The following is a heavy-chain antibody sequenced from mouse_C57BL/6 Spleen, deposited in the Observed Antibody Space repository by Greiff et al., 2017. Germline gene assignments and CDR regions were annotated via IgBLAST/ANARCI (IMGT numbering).Heavy chain of an antibody. D-gene: IGHD3-2*02. CDR2: IDPSDSET. CDR3: AVDSSGSFAY. J-gene: IGHJ3*01. CDR1: GYTFTSYW. Sequence: QVQLQQPGAELVRPGSSVKLSCKASGYTFTSYWMHWVKQRPIQGLEWIGNIDPSDSETHYNQKFKDKATLTVDKSSSTAYMQLSSLTSEDAAVYYCAVDSSGSFAYWGQGTLVTVSA. V-gene: IGHV1-52*01.